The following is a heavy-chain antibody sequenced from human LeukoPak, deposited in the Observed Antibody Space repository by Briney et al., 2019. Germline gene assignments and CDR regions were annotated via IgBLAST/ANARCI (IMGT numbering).Heavy chain of an antibody. Sequence: ASVKVSCKASGYTFTSYGISWVRQAPRQGLEWMGWISAYNGNTNYAQKLQGRVTMTTDTSTSTAYMELRSLRSDDTAVYYCARDTVAIFGVVTVTPFDYWGQGTLVTVSS. CDR3: ARDTVAIFGVVTVTPFDY. CDR2: ISAYNGNT. V-gene: IGHV1-18*01. D-gene: IGHD3-3*01. CDR1: GYTFTSYG. J-gene: IGHJ4*02.